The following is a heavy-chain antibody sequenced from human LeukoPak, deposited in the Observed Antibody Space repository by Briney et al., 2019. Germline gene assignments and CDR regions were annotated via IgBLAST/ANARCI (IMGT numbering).Heavy chain of an antibody. CDR2: ISNSGDNT. D-gene: IGHD3-9*01. CDR3: AKAARTLGSSYFYDS. V-gene: IGHV3-23*01. Sequence: GGPLRLSCAASGFSFSSLAMGWVRQAPGKGLDWVSTISNSGDNTYYADSVQGRFTISRDNSKSTLSLQLNSLRVDDTAIYYCAKAARTLGSSYFYDSWGLGTLVTVSS. J-gene: IGHJ4*02. CDR1: GFSFSSLA.